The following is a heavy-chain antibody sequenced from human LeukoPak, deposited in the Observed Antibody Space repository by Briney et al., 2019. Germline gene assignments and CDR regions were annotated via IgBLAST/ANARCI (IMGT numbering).Heavy chain of an antibody. J-gene: IGHJ4*02. V-gene: IGHV3-23*01. CDR2: ISGSGGST. CDR3: AKRGVAVAATSWFGY. Sequence: GGSLRLSCAASGFTFSTYAMSWVRQAPGKGLEWVSSISGSGGSTSYADSVKGRFTISRDNSKNTLYLQMNSLGADDTAVYYCAKRGVAVAATSWFGYWGQGTLVTVSS. CDR1: GFTFSTYA. D-gene: IGHD2-15*01.